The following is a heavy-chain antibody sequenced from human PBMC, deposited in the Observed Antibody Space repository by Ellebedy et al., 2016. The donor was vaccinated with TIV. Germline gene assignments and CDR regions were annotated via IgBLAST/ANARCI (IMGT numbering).Heavy chain of an antibody. D-gene: IGHD3-10*02. CDR2: ISTITNY. J-gene: IGHJ4*02. CDR3: ARYVRALDY. CDR1: GFTFSTYS. V-gene: IGHV3-21*01. Sequence: GESLKISCAASGFTFSTYSLNWVRQAPGKGLEWVSSISTITNYADSVRGRFTISRDNAKNSLYLQMNSLRAEDTAVSYCARYVRALDYWGQGTLVTLSS.